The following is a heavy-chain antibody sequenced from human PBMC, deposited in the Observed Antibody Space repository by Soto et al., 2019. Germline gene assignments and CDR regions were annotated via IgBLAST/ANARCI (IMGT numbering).Heavy chain of an antibody. CDR3: ARAPDSNYALNWFDS. J-gene: IGHJ5*01. Sequence: PGGSLRLSCTVSGFTVSNNYMSWVRQAPGKGLEWVSIIYRGGITYYADSVKGRFTISRDNSKNTLYLQMNSLRAEDTAVYYCARAPDSNYALNWFDSWGQGTLVTVSS. V-gene: IGHV3-66*01. CDR1: GFTVSNNY. CDR2: IYRGGIT. D-gene: IGHD3-16*01.